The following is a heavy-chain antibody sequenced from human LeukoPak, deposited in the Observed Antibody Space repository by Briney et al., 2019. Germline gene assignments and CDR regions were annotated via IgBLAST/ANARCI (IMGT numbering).Heavy chain of an antibody. CDR3: ARDWKTNSFDY. D-gene: IGHD1-1*01. J-gene: IGHJ4*02. CDR2: IYYDGSNI. V-gene: IGHV3-33*01. CDR1: EFTFTTYG. Sequence: QPGRSLTLSCAASEFTFTTYGVHWVRQAPGKGLEWVAFIYYDGSNIYYADYVKGRFTISRDISKTTLYLQMDSLRAEDTAIYYCARDWKTNSFDYWGQGTLVTVSS.